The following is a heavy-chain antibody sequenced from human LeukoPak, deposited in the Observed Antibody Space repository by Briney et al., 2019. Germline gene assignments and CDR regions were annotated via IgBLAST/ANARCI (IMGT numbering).Heavy chain of an antibody. CDR1: GFTFSGYS. J-gene: IGHJ5*02. Sequence: GGSLRLSCAASGFTFSGYSMNWVRQAPGKGLEWVSSISSSTNYIYYADSVKGRFSISRDNAKNSLYLQMNSLRAEDTAVYYCARENWFDPWGQGTLVTVSS. CDR3: ARENWFDP. V-gene: IGHV3-21*01. CDR2: ISSSTNYI.